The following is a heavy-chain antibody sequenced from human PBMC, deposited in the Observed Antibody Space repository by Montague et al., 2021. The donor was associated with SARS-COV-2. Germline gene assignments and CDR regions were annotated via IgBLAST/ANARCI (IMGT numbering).Heavy chain of an antibody. J-gene: IGHJ4*02. CDR1: GGSISSSSYY. V-gene: IGHV4-39*01. CDR3: ASMVRAQVYYFDY. CDR2: IFYSGST. D-gene: IGHD3-10*01. Sequence: SETLSLTCTVSGGSISSSSYYWGWIRQPPGKGLEWIGSIFYSGSTDYNPSLKSRVTISVDTSKNQFSLNLSSVTAADTAVYYCASMVRAQVYYFDYWGQGTLVAVSS.